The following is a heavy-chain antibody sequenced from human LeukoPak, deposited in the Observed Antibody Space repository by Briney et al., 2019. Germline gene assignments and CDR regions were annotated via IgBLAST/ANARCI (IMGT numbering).Heavy chain of an antibody. Sequence: SETLSLTCAVYGGSFSGYYWSWIRQPPGKGLEWIGEINHSGSTNYNPSLKSRVTISVDTSKNQFSLKLSSVTAADTAVYYCASKRDIAARPLDYWGQGTLVTVSS. CDR3: ASKRDIAARPLDY. J-gene: IGHJ4*02. V-gene: IGHV4-34*01. CDR1: GGSFSGYY. CDR2: INHSGST. D-gene: IGHD6-6*01.